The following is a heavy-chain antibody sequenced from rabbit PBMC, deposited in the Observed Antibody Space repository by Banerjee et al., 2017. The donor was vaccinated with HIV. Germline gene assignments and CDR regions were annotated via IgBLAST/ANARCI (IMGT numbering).Heavy chain of an antibody. CDR2: IYTGSSGST. CDR1: GFDFSSYYY. CDR3: ARSPGSTYYFNL. D-gene: IGHD4-2*01. V-gene: IGHV1S43*01. Sequence: QQQLEESGGGLVKPGGTLTLTCKASGFDFSSYYYMCWVRQAPGKGLEWIACIYTGSSGSTWYASWVNGRFTISRSTSLNTVDLKMTSLTAADTATYFCARSPGSTYYFNLWGQGTLVTVS. J-gene: IGHJ4*01.